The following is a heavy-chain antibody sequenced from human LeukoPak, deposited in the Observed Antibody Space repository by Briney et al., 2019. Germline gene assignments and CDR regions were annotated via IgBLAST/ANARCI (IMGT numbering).Heavy chain of an antibody. CDR3: ATNGYYCMDV. Sequence: SETLSLTCAVSGGSISSSTNWWSWVRQPPGKGLEWIGEIYHSGGTNYDPSLKSRITISVDKSQNQFSLKVNSLTAADTAVYYCATNGYYCMDVWGKGTTVTVSS. V-gene: IGHV4-4*02. CDR2: IYHSGGT. D-gene: IGHD2-8*01. J-gene: IGHJ6*03. CDR1: GGSISSSTNW.